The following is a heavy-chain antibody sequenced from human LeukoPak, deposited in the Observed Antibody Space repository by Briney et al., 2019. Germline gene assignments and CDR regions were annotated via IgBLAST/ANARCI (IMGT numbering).Heavy chain of an antibody. D-gene: IGHD3-10*01. Sequence: ASVNVSSKPSGGTFSSYAISGVRPAPGQGLGWRGRIIPIFGTANYAQKFQGRVTITADKSTSTAYMELSSLRSEDTAVYYCARVAQHGTAGLRGVMPYDYWGQGTLVTVSA. V-gene: IGHV1-69*06. J-gene: IGHJ4*02. CDR2: IIPIFGTA. CDR3: ARVAQHGTAGLRGVMPYDY. CDR1: GGTFSSYA.